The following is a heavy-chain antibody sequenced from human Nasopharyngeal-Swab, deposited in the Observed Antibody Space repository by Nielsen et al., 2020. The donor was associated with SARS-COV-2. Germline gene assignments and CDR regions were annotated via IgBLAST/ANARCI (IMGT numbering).Heavy chain of an antibody. CDR2: ISSSSSYI. V-gene: IGHV3-21*01. CDR3: AKGHRIAAAGKWFDS. Sequence: ESLKISCAASGFTFNNYNFNWVRQAPGTGLEWVSSISSSSSYIYYADSVKGRFTISRDNAKNSLYLQMNSLRAEDTAVYYCAKGHRIAAAGKWFDSWGQGTLVTVSS. D-gene: IGHD6-13*01. J-gene: IGHJ5*01. CDR1: GFTFNNYN.